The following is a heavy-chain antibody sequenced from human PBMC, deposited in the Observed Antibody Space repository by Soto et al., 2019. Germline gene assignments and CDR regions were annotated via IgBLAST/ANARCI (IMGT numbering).Heavy chain of an antibody. Sequence: PSETLSLTCTVSGGSISSDYWSWIRQPPGKGLEWIAYMSYSGGTNYNPSLKSRVTISVDTSKNQVSLKLTSVTAADTAVYYCARTTQYYDSSGFHYNWFDPWSQGTLVTVSS. CDR1: GGSISSDY. J-gene: IGHJ5*02. V-gene: IGHV4-59*08. D-gene: IGHD6-19*01. CDR3: ARTTQYYDSSGFHYNWFDP. CDR2: MSYSGGT.